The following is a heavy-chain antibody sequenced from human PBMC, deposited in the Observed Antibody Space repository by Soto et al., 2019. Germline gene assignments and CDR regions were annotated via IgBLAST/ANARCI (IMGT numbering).Heavy chain of an antibody. Sequence: EVQLLESGGGLVQPGGSLRLSCAASGITISIYPMSWVRQAPGKGLDWVSGISGSGHRTYYADSAKGRFTISKDISKNSLSLQLDSLRVEDTAVYFCVKDDGGYPSTAPHWGQGTLVTVSS. CDR2: ISGSGHRT. V-gene: IGHV3-23*01. D-gene: IGHD3-22*01. CDR3: VKDDGGYPSTAPH. J-gene: IGHJ4*02. CDR1: GITISIYP.